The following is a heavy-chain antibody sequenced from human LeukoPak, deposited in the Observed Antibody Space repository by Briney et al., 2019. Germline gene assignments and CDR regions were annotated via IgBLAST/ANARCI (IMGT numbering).Heavy chain of an antibody. CDR2: IIPILGIA. Sequence: SVTVSFKASGGTFSSYAISWVRQAPGQGLEWMGRIIPILGIANYAQKFQGRVTITADKSTSTAYMELSSLRSEDTAVYYCARDQGHYYDSSGTAIDYWGQGTLVTVSS. V-gene: IGHV1-69*10. J-gene: IGHJ4*02. CDR3: ARDQGHYYDSSGTAIDY. D-gene: IGHD3-22*01. CDR1: GGTFSSYA.